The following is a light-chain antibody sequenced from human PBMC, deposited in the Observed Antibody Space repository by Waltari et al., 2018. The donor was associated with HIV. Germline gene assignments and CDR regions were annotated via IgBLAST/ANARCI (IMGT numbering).Light chain of an antibody. CDR2: GAS. CDR3: QQYGDSPFT. J-gene: IGKJ3*01. CDR1: QTVIINY. V-gene: IGKV3-20*01. Sequence: EIVLTQSPDTLSLSPGKRATLSCRASQTVIINYLAWYQQKPGQAPRLLVYGASSRAAGIADRFSGSGSGTDFTLIISRVEPEDSAVFYCQQYGDSPFTFGPGTKVEIK.